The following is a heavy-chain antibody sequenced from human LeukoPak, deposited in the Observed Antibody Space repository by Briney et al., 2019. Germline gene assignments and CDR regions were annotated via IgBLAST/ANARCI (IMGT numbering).Heavy chain of an antibody. CDR3: ARDHPQSVSGSYYSQYYGMDV. CDR2: ISHSGST. D-gene: IGHD1-26*01. V-gene: IGHV4-34*01. J-gene: IGHJ6*02. Sequence: SETLSLTCAVYGGSFSGYYWRWIRQPPGKGLEWIGEISHSGSTNYNPSLKSRVTISVDTSKNQFSLKLSSVTAADTAVYYCARDHPQSVSGSYYSQYYGMDVWGQGTTVTVSS. CDR1: GGSFSGYY.